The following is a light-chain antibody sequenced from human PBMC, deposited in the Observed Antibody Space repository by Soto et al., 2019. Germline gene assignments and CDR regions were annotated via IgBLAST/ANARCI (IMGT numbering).Light chain of an antibody. Sequence: QSVLTQPPSVSAAPGQKVTISCSGSNSNIGNNFVSWYQQFPGTATKLLIYYNDKRPSGIPDRFSGSKSGTSATLGITGLQTGDEADYYCETWDGSLSSNVSGGGTKVTVL. CDR1: NSNIGNNF. J-gene: IGLJ1*01. CDR2: YND. V-gene: IGLV1-51*01. CDR3: ETWDGSLSSNV.